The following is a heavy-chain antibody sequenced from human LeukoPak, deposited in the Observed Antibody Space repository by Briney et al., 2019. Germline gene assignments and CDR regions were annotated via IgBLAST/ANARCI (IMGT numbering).Heavy chain of an antibody. J-gene: IGHJ4*02. CDR3: ARRIQLWLRSPYYFDY. D-gene: IGHD5-18*01. V-gene: IGHV4-34*01. Sequence: SETLSLTCTVSGGSISSYYWSWIRQPPGKGLEWIGEINHSGSTNYNPSLKSRVTISVDTSKNQFSLKLSSVTAADTAVYYCARRIQLWLRSPYYFDYWGQGTLVTVSS. CDR1: GGSISSYY. CDR2: INHSGST.